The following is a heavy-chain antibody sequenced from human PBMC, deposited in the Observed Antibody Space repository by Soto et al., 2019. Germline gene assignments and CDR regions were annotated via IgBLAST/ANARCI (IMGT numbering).Heavy chain of an antibody. Sequence: GGSLRLSCAASGFTVSSNYMSWVRQAPGKGLEWVSVIYSGGSTYYADSVKGRFTISRDNSKNTLYLQMNSLRVEDTAVYYCARDTPLFSFGYQRGNYFDYWGQGALVTVLL. V-gene: IGHV3-66*01. J-gene: IGHJ4*02. CDR1: GFTVSSNY. CDR3: ARDTPLFSFGYQRGNYFDY. D-gene: IGHD3-22*01. CDR2: IYSGGST.